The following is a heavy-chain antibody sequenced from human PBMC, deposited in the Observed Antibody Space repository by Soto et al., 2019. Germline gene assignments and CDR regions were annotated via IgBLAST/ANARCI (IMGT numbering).Heavy chain of an antibody. CDR2: ISGSGGST. V-gene: IGHV3-23*01. CDR1: GFTFSGSA. CDR3: ATASRHPVSHLDS. D-gene: IGHD4-4*01. Sequence: EVQLLESGGDLVQPGGSLRLSCAASGFTFSGSAMSWVRQAPGKGLEWVSTISGSGGSTYYADSVKGRFTISRDNSATPRYLQLTRLRAADTAVDYCATASRHPVSHLDSWGQGTLVTVSS. J-gene: IGHJ4*02.